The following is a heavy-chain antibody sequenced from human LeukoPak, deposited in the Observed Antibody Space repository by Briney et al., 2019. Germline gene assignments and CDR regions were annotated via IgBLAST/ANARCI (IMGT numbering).Heavy chain of an antibody. CDR2: IIPILGIA. CDR1: GGTFSSYA. J-gene: IGHJ6*02. Sequence: GASVKVSCKASGGTFSSYAISWARQAPGQGLEWMGRIIPILGIANYAQKFQGRVTITADKSTSTAYMELSSLRSEDTAVYYCARDTRVRVTTVGYYYGMDVWGQGTTVTVSS. V-gene: IGHV1-69*04. D-gene: IGHD4-17*01. CDR3: ARDTRVRVTTVGYYYGMDV.